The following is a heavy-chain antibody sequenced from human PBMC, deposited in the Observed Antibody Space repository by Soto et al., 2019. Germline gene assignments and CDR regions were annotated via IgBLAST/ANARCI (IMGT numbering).Heavy chain of an antibody. CDR2: ISGSGGST. D-gene: IGHD2-21*02. CDR1: GFTFSSYA. CDR3: AKDSRCGGDCYPYYYYYGMDV. Sequence: GGSLRLSCAASGFTFSSYAMSWVRQAPGKGLEWVSAISGSGGSTYYADSVKGRFTISRDNSKNTLYLQMNSLRAEDTAVYYCAKDSRCGGDCYPYYYYYGMDVWSQGTTVTVS. J-gene: IGHJ6*02. V-gene: IGHV3-23*01.